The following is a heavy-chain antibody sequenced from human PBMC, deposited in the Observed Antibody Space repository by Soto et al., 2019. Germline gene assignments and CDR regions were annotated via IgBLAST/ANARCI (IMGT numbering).Heavy chain of an antibody. CDR2: IYWNDDK. Sequence: GSGPTLVNPTQTLTLTCTFSGFSLSTSGMNVGWIRQPPGKALEWLALIYWNDDKRYSPSLKSRLTITKDTSKNQVVLSMTNMDPVDTATYYCAHSRRQVPEDAFVIWGQGTMVTVSS. CDR3: AHSRRQVPEDAFVI. V-gene: IGHV2-5*01. D-gene: IGHD6-25*01. J-gene: IGHJ3*02. CDR1: GFSLSTSGMN.